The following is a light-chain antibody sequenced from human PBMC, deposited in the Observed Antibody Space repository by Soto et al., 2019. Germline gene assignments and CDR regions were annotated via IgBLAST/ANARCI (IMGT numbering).Light chain of an antibody. Sequence: QAVVTQEPSLTVSPGGTVTLTCGSSTGAVTSGHFPYWFQQKPGQAPRTLIYDTNNKHSWTPARLSGSLLGGKAALTLSGAQRADEDEYYCWLCVSPNHWVLGGGTMVTV. CDR3: WLCVSPNHWV. CDR2: DTN. CDR1: TGAVTSGHF. J-gene: IGLJ3*02. V-gene: IGLV7-46*01.